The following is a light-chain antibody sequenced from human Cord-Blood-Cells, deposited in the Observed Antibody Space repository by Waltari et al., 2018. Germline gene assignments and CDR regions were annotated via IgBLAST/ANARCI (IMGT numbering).Light chain of an antibody. CDR3: QQSYSTPWT. J-gene: IGKJ1*01. CDR2: AAS. CDR1: QSISSY. V-gene: IGKV1-39*01. Sequence: DIQMTQSTSSLSASVGDRVTITCRASQSISSYLNWYQQKPGKAPKLLIDAASSLQSGVPSRFSGSGSGTDFTLTISSLQPEDFATYYCQQSYSTPWTFGQGTKVEIK.